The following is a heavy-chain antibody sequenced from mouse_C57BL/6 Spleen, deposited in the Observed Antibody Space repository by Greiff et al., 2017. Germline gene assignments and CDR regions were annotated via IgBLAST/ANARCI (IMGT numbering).Heavy chain of an antibody. Sequence: VHVKQSGAELVRPGASVKLSCTASGFNIKDDYMHWVKQRPEQGLEWIGWVDPENGDTEYASKFQGKATITADTSSNTAYLQLSSLTSEDTAVYYCTSQLGRGDYWGQGTTLTVSS. CDR2: VDPENGDT. CDR3: TSQLGRGDY. CDR1: GFNIKDDY. J-gene: IGHJ2*01. D-gene: IGHD4-1*02. V-gene: IGHV14-4*01.